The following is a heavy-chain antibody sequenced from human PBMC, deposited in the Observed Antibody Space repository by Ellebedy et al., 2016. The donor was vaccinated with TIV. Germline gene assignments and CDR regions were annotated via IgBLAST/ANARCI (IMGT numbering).Heavy chain of an antibody. J-gene: IGHJ5*02. CDR1: GYTFTNYG. V-gene: IGHV1-18*01. CDR2: ISTSNGNT. D-gene: IGHD4-23*01. CDR3: ARGWELNP. Sequence: AASVKVSCKTSGYTFTNYGISWVRQAPGQGLEWMGWISTSNGNTNFAQKLQDRVTLTTDTSTSTAYMEVRSLGSDDTAVYSCARGWELNPWGQGTLVTVSS.